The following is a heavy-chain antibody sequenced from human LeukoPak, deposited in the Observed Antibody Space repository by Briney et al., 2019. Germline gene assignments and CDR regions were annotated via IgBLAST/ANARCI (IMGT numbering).Heavy chain of an antibody. CDR1: GGSISSSSYY. V-gene: IGHV4-39*01. D-gene: IGHD1-26*01. CDR3: ATGGTYYFFDS. J-gene: IGHJ4*02. Sequence: PSETLSLTCTVSGGSISSSSYYWAWIRQPPGKGLEWIGSVYYSGSTYYNPSLKSRLTMSVDTSKNQFSLKLSSVTAADTAVYYCATGGTYYFFDSWGQGALVTVSS. CDR2: VYYSGST.